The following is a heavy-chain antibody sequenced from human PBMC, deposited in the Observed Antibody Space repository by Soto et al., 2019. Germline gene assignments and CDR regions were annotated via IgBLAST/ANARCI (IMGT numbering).Heavy chain of an antibody. Sequence: SETLSLTCAVYGESFSGYYWSWIRQPPGKGLEWIGEINHSGSTNYNPSLKSRVTMSVDTSKNQFSLKLCSVTAADTAMYYCAGNIVATISSFDYWGHGTLVTVSS. CDR3: AGNIVATISSFDY. V-gene: IGHV4-34*01. D-gene: IGHD5-12*01. CDR1: GESFSGYY. J-gene: IGHJ4*01. CDR2: INHSGST.